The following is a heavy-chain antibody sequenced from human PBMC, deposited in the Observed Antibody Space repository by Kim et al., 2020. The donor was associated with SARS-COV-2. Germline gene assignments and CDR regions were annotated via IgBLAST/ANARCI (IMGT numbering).Heavy chain of an antibody. V-gene: IGHV3-33*01. CDR2: IWFDGSNK. D-gene: IGHD5-12*01. J-gene: IGHJ6*02. Sequence: GGSLRLSCAASGFTFSSYGMHWVRQAPGKGLEWVAVIWFDGSNKYYADSVKGRFTISRDNSKNTLYLQMNSLRDEDTAVFYCARELGARPGSSYYYYYGMDVWGQGTTVTVSS. CDR1: GFTFSSYG. CDR3: ARELGARPGSSYYYYYGMDV.